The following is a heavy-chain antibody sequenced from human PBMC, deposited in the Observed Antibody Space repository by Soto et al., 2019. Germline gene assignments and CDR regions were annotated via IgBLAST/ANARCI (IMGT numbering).Heavy chain of an antibody. D-gene: IGHD2-2*02. CDR3: ASPFHCSSTSCYTRFDY. V-gene: IGHV1-69*02. CDR1: GGTFSSYT. CDR2: IIPILGIA. Sequence: QVQLVQSGAEVKKPGSSVKVSCKASGGTFSSYTISWVRQAPGQGLEWMGRIIPILGIANYAQKFQGRVTITADNSTSTAYMELSSLRSEDTAVYYCASPFHCSSTSCYTRFDYWGQGTLVTVSS. J-gene: IGHJ4*02.